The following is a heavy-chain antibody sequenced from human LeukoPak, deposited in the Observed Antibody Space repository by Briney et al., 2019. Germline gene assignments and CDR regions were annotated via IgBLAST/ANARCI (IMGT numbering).Heavy chain of an antibody. D-gene: IGHD1-14*01. Sequence: AETICLTCSVSGGSVSSYYWSWIRQSPGKGLEWIGYIHNSGRTNYNPSLKSRVTGFVDTSKNQVSLRLSSVTAADTAVYYCARHGTISSQSYFDYWGEGALVTLSS. CDR1: GGSVSSYY. V-gene: IGHV4-59*08. J-gene: IGHJ4*02. CDR2: IHNSGRT. CDR3: ARHGTISSQSYFDY.